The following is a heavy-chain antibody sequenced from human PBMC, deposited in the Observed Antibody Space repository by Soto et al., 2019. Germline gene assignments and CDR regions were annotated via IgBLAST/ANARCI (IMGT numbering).Heavy chain of an antibody. D-gene: IGHD3-22*01. J-gene: IGHJ4*02. Sequence: PGGSRGRPCASSGCTFSAHNIEWVRQAPGKGLEWVSYISSGSTPIYYADSVRGRFTISRDNAKNSLYLQMNSLRAEDTAVYYCARWNYDTSGYYKGALDYWGQGTLVTVSS. CDR1: GCTFSAHN. CDR2: ISSGSTPI. CDR3: ARWNYDTSGYYKGALDY. V-gene: IGHV3-48*01.